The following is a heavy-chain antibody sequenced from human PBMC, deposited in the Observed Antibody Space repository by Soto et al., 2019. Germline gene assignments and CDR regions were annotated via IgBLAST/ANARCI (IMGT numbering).Heavy chain of an antibody. CDR2: ISGSGGTP. CDR3: VKGAGYFDTSDYYYGEY. CDR1: GFTFSDYA. V-gene: IGHV3-23*01. Sequence: EVQLLESGGDLVQPGGSLRLSCAASGFTFSDYAMSWVRQAPGKGLEWVSAISGSGGTPYYADSAKGRFGISRDNSKSTLYLQMDNLRVEDTALYYCVKGAGYFDTSDYYYGEYWGQGTLITVSS. J-gene: IGHJ4*02. D-gene: IGHD3-22*01.